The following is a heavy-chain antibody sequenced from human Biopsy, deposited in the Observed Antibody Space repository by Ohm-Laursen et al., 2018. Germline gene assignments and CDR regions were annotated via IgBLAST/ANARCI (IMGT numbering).Heavy chain of an antibody. J-gene: IGHJ3*02. Sequence: VASVKVSCKVSDYTFYSYGITWVRRAPGQGLEWVGWITADEKNSAPKFQGRVTMTTDMSTSTAYMELRGLKSDDTAVYYCARVFGGAYYSYAFDIWGQGTLVIVSS. D-gene: IGHD1-26*01. CDR2: ITADEK. CDR1: DYTFYSYG. V-gene: IGHV1-18*04. CDR3: ARVFGGAYYSYAFDI.